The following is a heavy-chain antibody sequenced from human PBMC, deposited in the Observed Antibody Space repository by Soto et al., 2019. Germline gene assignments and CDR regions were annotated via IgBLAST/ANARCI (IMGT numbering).Heavy chain of an antibody. V-gene: IGHV6-1*01. J-gene: IGHJ4*02. CDR1: GDSVSSNSAA. CDR3: AREYSSGWHRVCDY. Sequence: QVQLQQSGPGLVKPSQTLALTCAISGDSVSSNSAAWNWIRQSASRGLEWLGRTYYRSKWYNDYAVSLKSRITITPDTSKNQFSLQLNSVTLEDTAVYYCAREYSSGWHRVCDYWGQGTLVTVSS. CDR2: TYYRSKWYN. D-gene: IGHD6-19*01.